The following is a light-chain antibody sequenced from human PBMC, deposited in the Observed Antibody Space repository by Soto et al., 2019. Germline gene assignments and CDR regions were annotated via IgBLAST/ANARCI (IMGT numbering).Light chain of an antibody. J-gene: IGKJ4*01. CDR2: AAY. Sequence: DIQMTQAPSSLSASVGDRVTITCRARQDISTYLAWYQQKPGKVPKLLISAAYTLQSGVPPRFSGSGSVTDFTLTIRSLQPEDVATYYCQKYDNAPLTFGGGTKVEIK. V-gene: IGKV1-27*01. CDR3: QKYDNAPLT. CDR1: QDISTY.